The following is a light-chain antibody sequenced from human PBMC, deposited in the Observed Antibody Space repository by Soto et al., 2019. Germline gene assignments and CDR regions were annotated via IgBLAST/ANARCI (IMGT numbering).Light chain of an antibody. CDR1: QSLVYSDGNTY. J-gene: IGKJ1*01. CDR3: MQGA. V-gene: IGKV2-30*01. Sequence: DVLMTLSPLSLPFTLGQPSSISCRSSQSLVYSDGNTYLNWFQRRPGQSPRRLIYKVSNRDSGVPDRFSGSGSDTDFTLKISRVEAEDVGVYYCMQGAFGLGTKVDIK. CDR2: KVS.